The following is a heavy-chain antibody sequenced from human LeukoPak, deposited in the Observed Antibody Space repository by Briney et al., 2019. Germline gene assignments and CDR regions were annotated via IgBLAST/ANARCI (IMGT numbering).Heavy chain of an antibody. CDR3: ASRVRYYDSSGLDY. CDR1: GGSISSSSYY. CDR2: IYYSGST. D-gene: IGHD3-22*01. J-gene: IGHJ4*02. Sequence: SETLSLTCTVSGGSISSSSYYWGWIRQPPGKGLEWIGSIYYSGSTCYNPSLKSRVTISVDTSKNQFSLKLSSVTAADTAVYYCASRVRYYDSSGLDYWGQGTLVTVSS. V-gene: IGHV4-39*01.